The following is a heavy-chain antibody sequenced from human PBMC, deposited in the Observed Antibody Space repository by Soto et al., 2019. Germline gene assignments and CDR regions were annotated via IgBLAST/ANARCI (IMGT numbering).Heavy chain of an antibody. V-gene: IGHV4-39*01. CDR1: GGSISSNSYY. Sequence: QLQLQESGPGLVKPSETLSLTCSVSGGSISSNSYYWGWIRQPPGKGLEWIGSIYYSGSTYYNPSLKSRVTISVDTSKNQFSLKLSSVTAADTAVYYCARRVLTYPFDSWGQGALVTVSS. CDR2: IYYSGST. J-gene: IGHJ4*02. CDR3: ARRVLTYPFDS.